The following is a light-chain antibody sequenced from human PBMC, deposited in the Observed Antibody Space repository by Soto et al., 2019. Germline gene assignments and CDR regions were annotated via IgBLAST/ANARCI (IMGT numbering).Light chain of an antibody. J-gene: IGLJ3*02. Sequence: SYELTQPPSVSVAPGRTARIPCGGNNIGGTRVHWYQQKPGQAPVLGVYDDSDRPSGIPERFSGSNSGNTATLTISGVEATDEADFYCQVWDFSSDRWVFGGGTKLTVL. V-gene: IGLV3-21*02. CDR3: QVWDFSSDRWV. CDR1: NIGGTR. CDR2: DDS.